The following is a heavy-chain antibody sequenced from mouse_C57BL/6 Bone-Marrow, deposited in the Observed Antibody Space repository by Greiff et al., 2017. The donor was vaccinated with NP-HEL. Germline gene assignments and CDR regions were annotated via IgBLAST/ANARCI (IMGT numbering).Heavy chain of an antibody. CDR3: ARSNDYDVWYFDV. J-gene: IGHJ1*03. D-gene: IGHD2-4*01. Sequence: QVQLQQSGAELAKPGASVKLSCKASGYTFTSYWMHWVKQRPGQGLEWIGYINPSSGYTKYNPKFKDKATLTADKSSSTAYMQLISLTYEDSAVYYCARSNDYDVWYFDVWGTGTTVTVSS. CDR2: INPSSGYT. CDR1: GYTFTSYW. V-gene: IGHV1-7*01.